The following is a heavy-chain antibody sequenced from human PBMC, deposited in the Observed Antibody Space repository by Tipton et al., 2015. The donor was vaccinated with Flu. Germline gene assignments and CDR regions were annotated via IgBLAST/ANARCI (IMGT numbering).Heavy chain of an antibody. J-gene: IGHJ4*02. CDR2: IKSKTEGGTI. CDR1: GLTFSDVW. Sequence: SLRLSCAASGLTFSDVWMSWVRQAPGKGLEWVGRIKSKTEGGTIDYAAPVKGRFIISREDSENTLYVQMNSLETEDTAVYYCTTWGPYSGKNKYYFDYWGQGTLVTVSS. V-gene: IGHV3-15*01. CDR3: TTWGPYSGKNKYYFDY. D-gene: IGHD1-26*01.